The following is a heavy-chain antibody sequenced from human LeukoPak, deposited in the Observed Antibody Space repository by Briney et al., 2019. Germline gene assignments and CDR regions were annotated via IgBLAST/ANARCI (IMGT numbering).Heavy chain of an antibody. V-gene: IGHV1-24*01. CDR3: ARVISDCAAINCFKGYFDY. Sequence: ASVKVSCKVSGYTLTELSMHWVRQAPGKGLEWMGGFDPEDGETIYAQKFQGRVTMTSDTSANIAYMELSSLGSEDTAVYYCARVISDCAAINCFKGYFDYWGQGTPVTVSS. CDR2: FDPEDGET. J-gene: IGHJ4*01. CDR1: GYTLTELS. D-gene: IGHD5/OR15-5a*01.